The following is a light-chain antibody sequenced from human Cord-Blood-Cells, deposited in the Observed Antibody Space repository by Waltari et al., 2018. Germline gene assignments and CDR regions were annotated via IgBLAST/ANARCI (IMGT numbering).Light chain of an antibody. CDR1: SRAVGSYNL. V-gene: IGLV2-23*02. CDR3: CSYAGSSTLV. J-gene: IGLJ3*02. Sequence: QSALTQPASVSGSPGQSITISCTGPSRAVGSYNLVAWYQHHPGKAPKLMIYEVSKRPSGVSNRFSGSKSGNTASLTISGLQAEDEADYYCCSYAGSSTLVFGGGTKLTVL. CDR2: EVS.